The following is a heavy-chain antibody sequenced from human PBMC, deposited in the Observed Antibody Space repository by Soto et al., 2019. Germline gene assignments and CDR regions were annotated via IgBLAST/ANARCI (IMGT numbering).Heavy chain of an antibody. J-gene: IGHJ5*02. CDR2: ISAYNGNT. V-gene: IGHV1-18*01. CDR1: CYTFTSYG. CDR3: ARDIAVVVVAATQIWFDP. Sequence: ASVKVSCKASCYTFTSYGISLVRQAPGQGLEWMGWISAYNGNTNYAQKLQGRVTMTTDTSTSTAYMELRSLRSDDTAVYYCARDIAVVVVAATQIWFDPWGQGTLVTVSS. D-gene: IGHD2-15*01.